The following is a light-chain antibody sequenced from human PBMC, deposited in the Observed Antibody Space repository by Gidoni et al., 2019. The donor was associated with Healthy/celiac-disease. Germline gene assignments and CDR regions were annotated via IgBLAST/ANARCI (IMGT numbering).Light chain of an antibody. CDR1: QCIRNY. V-gene: IGKV1-6*01. Sequence: AIQMTQSPSSMSASVGDRVTITCRASQCIRNYLGWYQQKPGKAPKLLIYAASSLQSGVPSRFSGSGSGTDFTLTSSSLQPEDFATYYCLQDYNYPRTFGQGTKVEIK. CDR2: AAS. J-gene: IGKJ1*01. CDR3: LQDYNYPRT.